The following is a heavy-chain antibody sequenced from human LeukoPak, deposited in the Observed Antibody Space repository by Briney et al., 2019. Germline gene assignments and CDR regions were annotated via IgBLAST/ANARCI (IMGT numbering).Heavy chain of an antibody. J-gene: IGHJ4*02. CDR2: IKQDGSDK. D-gene: IGHD6-19*01. CDR1: GFTFSRYW. Sequence: GGSLRLSCAASGFTFSRYWMSWVRQAPGKGLEWVANIKQDGSDKDYVDSVKGRFTISRDNAKNSLYLQMNSLRAEDTAVYYCAILGIAVAGTGYWGQGTLVTVSS. CDR3: AILGIAVAGTGY. V-gene: IGHV3-7*01.